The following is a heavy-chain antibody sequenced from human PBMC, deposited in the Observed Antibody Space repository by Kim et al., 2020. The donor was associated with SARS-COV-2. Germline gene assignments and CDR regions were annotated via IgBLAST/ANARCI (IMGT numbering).Heavy chain of an antibody. CDR2: INAGNGNT. CDR3: AREDSGSYLRVFDY. D-gene: IGHD1-26*01. J-gene: IGHJ4*02. CDR1: GYTFTSYA. V-gene: IGHV1-3*01. Sequence: ASVKVSCKASGYTFTSYAMHWVRQAPGQRLEWMGWINAGNGNTKYSQKFQGRVTITRDTSASTAYMELSSLRYEDTAVYYCAREDSGSYLRVFDYWGQGTLVTVSS.